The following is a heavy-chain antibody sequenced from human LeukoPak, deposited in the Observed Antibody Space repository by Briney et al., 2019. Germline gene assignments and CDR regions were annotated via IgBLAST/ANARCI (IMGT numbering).Heavy chain of an antibody. CDR2: IWYDGSNK. V-gene: IGHV3-33*08. CDR1: GFTVSSNY. CDR3: ARDHKPYSSSWYVLGY. J-gene: IGHJ4*02. Sequence: GGSLRLSCAASGFTVSSNYMSWVRQAPGKGLEWVAVIWYDGSNKYYADSVKGRFTISRDNSKNTLYLQMNSLRAEDTAVYYRARDHKPYSSSWYVLGYWGQGTLVTVSS. D-gene: IGHD6-13*01.